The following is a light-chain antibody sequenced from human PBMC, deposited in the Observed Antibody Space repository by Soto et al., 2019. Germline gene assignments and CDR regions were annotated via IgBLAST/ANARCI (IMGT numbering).Light chain of an antibody. CDR3: QQYGSSPRT. Sequence: EIVMTQSPATLSVSPGGRATLSCRASQSVSSNLAWYQQKPGQAPRLLIYDTSTRATGFPARFSGSGSGTEFTLTISSLQSEDFAVYYCQQYGSSPRTFGPGTKVDIK. V-gene: IGKV3-15*01. J-gene: IGKJ3*01. CDR1: QSVSSN. CDR2: DTS.